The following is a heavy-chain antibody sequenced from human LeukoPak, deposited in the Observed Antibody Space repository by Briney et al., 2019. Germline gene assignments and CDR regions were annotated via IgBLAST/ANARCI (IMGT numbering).Heavy chain of an antibody. CDR3: ARDRGGSSWYNWYDA. Sequence: SETLSLTCTVSGDSITSNYRSWIRQPAGKGLEWISRIHFNGNTDYNPSLKSRVTTSIDTPRNQFSLKLRSVTAADTAVYYCARDRGGSSWYNWYDAWGQGTLVTVSS. V-gene: IGHV4-4*07. CDR1: GDSITSNY. CDR2: IHFNGNT. J-gene: IGHJ5*02. D-gene: IGHD6-13*01.